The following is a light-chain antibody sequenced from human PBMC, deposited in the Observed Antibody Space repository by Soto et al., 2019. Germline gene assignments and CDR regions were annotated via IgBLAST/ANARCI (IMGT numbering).Light chain of an antibody. CDR2: SAS. V-gene: IGKV3D-15*01. CDR3: QQYNNWLRT. Sequence: EIVMTQSPATLSVSPGERATLSCRASQSVSSNLAWYQQKPGQAPRLLIYSASTRATGIPARFSGSGSGTEFNLTINSLQSEDFAVYYCQQYNNWLRTFGQGTRLEIK. CDR1: QSVSSN. J-gene: IGKJ5*01.